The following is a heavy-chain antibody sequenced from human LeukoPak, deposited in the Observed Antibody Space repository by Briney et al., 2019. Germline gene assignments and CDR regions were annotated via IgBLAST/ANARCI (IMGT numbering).Heavy chain of an antibody. J-gene: IGHJ4*02. D-gene: IGHD6-13*01. V-gene: IGHV4-59*08. Sequence: SETLSLTCTVSGGSISSYYWSWIRQPPGKGLEWIGYIYYSGSTNYNPSLKSRVTISIDTSKNQFSLKLSSVTAADTAVYYCARLGSSSWYVNFDYWGQGTLVTVSS. CDR3: ARLGSSSWYVNFDY. CDR1: GGSISSYY. CDR2: IYYSGST.